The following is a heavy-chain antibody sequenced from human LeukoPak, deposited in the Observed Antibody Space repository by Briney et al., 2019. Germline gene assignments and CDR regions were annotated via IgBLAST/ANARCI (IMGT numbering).Heavy chain of an antibody. CDR1: GYTFTSYG. Sequence: SVKVSCKASGYTFTSYGISWVRQAPGQGLERMGWISAYNGNTNYAQKLQGRVTMTTDTSTSTAYMELRSLRSDDTAVYYCARVKSIVVVYGMDVWGQGTTVTVS. J-gene: IGHJ6*02. CDR3: ARVKSIVVVYGMDV. V-gene: IGHV1-18*01. D-gene: IGHD2-15*01. CDR2: ISAYNGNT.